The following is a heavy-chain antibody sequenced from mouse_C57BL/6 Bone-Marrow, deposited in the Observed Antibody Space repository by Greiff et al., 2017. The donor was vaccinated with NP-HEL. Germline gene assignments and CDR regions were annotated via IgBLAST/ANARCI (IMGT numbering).Heavy chain of an antibody. CDR3: AGLRRGFAY. J-gene: IGHJ3*01. Sequence: LQQSGAELVRPGASVKMSCKASGYTFTSYNMHWVQQTPRQGLEWIGALYPGNGDTSYTQKFKGKATLTVDKSSSTAYMQLSSLTSEDSAVYFCAGLRRGFAYWGQGTLVTVSA. CDR2: LYPGNGDT. V-gene: IGHV1-12*01. D-gene: IGHD2-12*01. CDR1: GYTFTSYN.